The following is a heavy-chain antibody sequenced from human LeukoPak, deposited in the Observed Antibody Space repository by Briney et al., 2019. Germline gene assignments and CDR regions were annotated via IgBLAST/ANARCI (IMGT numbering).Heavy chain of an antibody. CDR1: GYTFTSYG. CDR2: ISVYNGNT. D-gene: IGHD3-3*01. J-gene: IGHJ4*02. CDR3: ARDVGSLYDFWSGYVDY. Sequence: GASVKVSCKASGYTFTSYGISWVRQAPGQGLEWMGWISVYNGNTNYAQKFQGRVIMTTDTSTSTAYMELRSLRSDDTAVYYCARDVGSLYDFWSGYVDYWGQGTLVTVSS. V-gene: IGHV1-18*01.